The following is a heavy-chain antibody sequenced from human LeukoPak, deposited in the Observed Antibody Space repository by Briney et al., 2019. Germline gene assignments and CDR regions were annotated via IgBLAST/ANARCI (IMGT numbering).Heavy chain of an antibody. CDR3: ARDPANNAKWGLDY. Sequence: PGGSLRLSCAASGFTFSTYAIYWVRQAPGKGLERVAVISPDGSNKYYADSVKDRFTISRDNSKNTLYLQMNSLRAEDTAVYYCARDPANNAKWGLDYWGQGTLVTVSS. D-gene: IGHD7-27*01. J-gene: IGHJ4*02. CDR1: GFTFSTYA. CDR2: ISPDGSNK. V-gene: IGHV3-30-3*01.